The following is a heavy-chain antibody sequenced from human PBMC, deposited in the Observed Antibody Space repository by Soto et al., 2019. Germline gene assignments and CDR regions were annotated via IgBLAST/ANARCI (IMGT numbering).Heavy chain of an antibody. D-gene: IGHD6-13*01. CDR2: ISSSSSYI. CDR3: ARGVGSSWYYYYYGMEV. J-gene: IGHJ6*01. V-gene: IGHV3-21*01. Sequence: PGGSLRLSCAASGFTFSSYSMNCVRQAPGQGLEWVSSISSSSSYIYYADSVKGCFTISRGSAKNSLYLQMNSPRAEDTAVYYCARGVGSSWYYYYYGMEVWGQGCRGAVCS. CDR1: GFTFSSYS.